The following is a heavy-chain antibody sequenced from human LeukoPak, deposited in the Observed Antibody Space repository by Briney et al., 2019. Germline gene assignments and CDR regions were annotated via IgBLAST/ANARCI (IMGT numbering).Heavy chain of an antibody. CDR2: IPFDGTDK. V-gene: IGHV3-30*02. CDR1: GFNFKNYG. J-gene: IGHJ4*02. CDR3: AKDSPRVSSQWTPFDS. D-gene: IGHD2-2*01. Sequence: GSLRLSCAASGFNFKNYGMHWVRQAPGKGLEWVTFIPFDGTDKLYADSVRGRFSISRDNSKNTLYLHMNRLRAEDTAVYFCAKDSPRVSSQWTPFDSWGQGSLVIVSS.